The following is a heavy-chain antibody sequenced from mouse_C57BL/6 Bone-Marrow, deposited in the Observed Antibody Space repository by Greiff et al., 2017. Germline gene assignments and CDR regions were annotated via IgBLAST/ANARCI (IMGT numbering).Heavy chain of an antibody. D-gene: IGHD1-1*01. CDR2: IDPSDSYT. Sequence: QVQLQQPGAELVRPGTSVKLSCKASGYTFTSYWMHWVKQRPGQGLEWIGVIDPSDSYTNYNQKFKGKATLTVATSSSTAYMQLSSLTSEDSAVYYCARDITTVVAPFDYWGKGTTLTVSS. V-gene: IGHV1-59*01. CDR3: ARDITTVVAPFDY. J-gene: IGHJ2*01. CDR1: GYTFTSYW.